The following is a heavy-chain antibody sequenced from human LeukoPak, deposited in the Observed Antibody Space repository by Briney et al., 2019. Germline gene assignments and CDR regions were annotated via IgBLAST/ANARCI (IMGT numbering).Heavy chain of an antibody. D-gene: IGHD6-19*01. CDR3: ARDAEGSGWTKNICYYYGMDV. J-gene: IGHJ6*02. CDR2: RSRNRRYK. CDR1: GFTFSSYS. Sequence: GGSLRLSCAASGFTFSSYSMNWVRQAPGKGLEWVSYRSRNRRYKYYADSVKGRFTISRDNAKNSLYLQMHRLRAEDTAIYYCARDAEGSGWTKNICYYYGMDVWGQGTTVTVSS. V-gene: IGHV3-21*01.